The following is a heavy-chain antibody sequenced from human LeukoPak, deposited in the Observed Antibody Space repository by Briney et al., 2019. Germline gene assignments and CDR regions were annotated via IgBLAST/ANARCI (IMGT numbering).Heavy chain of an antibody. CDR1: GGSISTYY. CDR3: AIGPTAISVNY. D-gene: IGHD2-2*02. V-gene: IGHV4-59*01. J-gene: IGHJ4*02. CDR2: IYSSGST. Sequence: KPSETLSLTCTVSGGSISTYYWSWIRQPPGKGLEWIAYIYSSGSTNYNPSLKSRVTMSLDTSKKQFSLKLSSVTAADTAVYYCAIGPTAISVNYWGQGTLVTVSS.